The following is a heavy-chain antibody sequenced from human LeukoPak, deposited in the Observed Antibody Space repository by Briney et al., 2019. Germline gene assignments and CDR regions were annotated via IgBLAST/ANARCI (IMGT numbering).Heavy chain of an antibody. Sequence: GESLKISCKGSGYSFTSYWIGWVRQMPGKGLEWMGIIYPGDSDTRYSPSFQGQVTMSADRSITTAYLQWSSLKASDTAMYYCARVGTHSGSYYLDYWGQGTLVTVSS. CDR1: GYSFTSYW. CDR3: ARVGTHSGSYYLDY. CDR2: IYPGDSDT. V-gene: IGHV5-51*01. J-gene: IGHJ4*02. D-gene: IGHD1-26*01.